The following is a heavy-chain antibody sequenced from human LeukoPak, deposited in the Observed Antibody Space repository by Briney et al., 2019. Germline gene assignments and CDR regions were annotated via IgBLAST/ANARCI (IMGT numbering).Heavy chain of an antibody. Sequence: GGSLRLSCTASGFTFGDYAMTWVRQAPGKGLEWVGFIRSKAYGGTTEYAASVKGRFTISRDDSKSIAYLQMNGLKTEDTAVYYCTVAVAEYWGQGTLVTVSS. CDR3: TVAVAEY. V-gene: IGHV3-49*04. J-gene: IGHJ4*02. CDR1: GFTFGDYA. D-gene: IGHD6-19*01. CDR2: IRSKAYGGTT.